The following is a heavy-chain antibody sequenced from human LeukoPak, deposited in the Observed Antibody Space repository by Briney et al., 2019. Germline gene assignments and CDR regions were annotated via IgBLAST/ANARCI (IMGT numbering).Heavy chain of an antibody. CDR3: ARDRQEVDTMVRGPRPDYYYYYYMDV. Sequence: GASVKVSCKASGYTFTGYYMHWVRQAPGQGLEWMGWINPNSGGTNYAQKFQGRVTMTRDTSISTAYMELSRLRSDDTAVYYCARDRQEVDTMVRGPRPDYYYYYYMDVWGKGTTVTISS. CDR1: GYTFTGYY. J-gene: IGHJ6*03. CDR2: INPNSGGT. V-gene: IGHV1-2*02. D-gene: IGHD3-10*01.